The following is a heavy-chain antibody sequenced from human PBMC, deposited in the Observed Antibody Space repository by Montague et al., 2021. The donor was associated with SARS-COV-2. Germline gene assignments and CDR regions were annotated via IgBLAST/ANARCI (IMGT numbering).Heavy chain of an antibody. V-gene: IGHV4-34*01. Sequence: SETLSLTCAAHGSSFSGYYWNWIRQSPGKGLEWIGEINHGGSTKFSPSLKGRLTISTDTSKNQLSLKLTSVAAADTAVYYCARLRDGAVPSPILGVGPFYSYYYMDVWGKGTPVTVSS. CDR3: ARLRDGAVPSPILGVGPFYSYYYMDV. CDR2: INHGGST. D-gene: IGHD3-10*01. J-gene: IGHJ6*03. CDR1: GSSFSGYY.